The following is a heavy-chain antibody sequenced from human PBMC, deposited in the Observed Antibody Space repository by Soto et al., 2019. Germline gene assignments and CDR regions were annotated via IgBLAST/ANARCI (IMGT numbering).Heavy chain of an antibody. CDR2: INHSGST. Sequence: SETLSLTCAVYGGSFSGYYWSWIRQPPGKGLEWIGEINHSGSTNYNPSLKSRVTISVDTSKNQFSLKLSSVTAADTAVYYCARARRYYDILTGYHRKSENWFDPWGQGTLVTVSS. CDR1: GGSFSGYY. CDR3: ARARRYYDILTGYHRKSENWFDP. J-gene: IGHJ5*02. D-gene: IGHD3-9*01. V-gene: IGHV4-34*01.